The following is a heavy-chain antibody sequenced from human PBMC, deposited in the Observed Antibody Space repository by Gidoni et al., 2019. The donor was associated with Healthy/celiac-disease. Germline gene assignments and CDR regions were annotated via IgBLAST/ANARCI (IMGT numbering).Heavy chain of an antibody. CDR2: ISSSSSYI. CDR3: ARVGYYDSSGYYSAFDI. CDR1: GFTFSSYS. J-gene: IGHJ3*02. D-gene: IGHD3-22*01. Sequence: EVQLVASGGGLVKPGGSLRLSCAASGFTFSSYSMNWVRQAPGKGLEWVSSISSSSSYIYYADSVKGRFTISRDNAKNSLYLQMNSLRAEDKAVYYCARVGYYDSSGYYSAFDIWGQGTMVTVSS. V-gene: IGHV3-21*01.